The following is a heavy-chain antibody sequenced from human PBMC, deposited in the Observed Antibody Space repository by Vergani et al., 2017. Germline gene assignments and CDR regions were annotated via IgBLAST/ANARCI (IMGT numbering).Heavy chain of an antibody. D-gene: IGHD2-2*01. CDR2: IYYSGST. CDR3: ARVGAGRYCSSTSCPPPIPKTYYYYYMDV. Sequence: QVQLQESGPGLVKPSETLSLTCTVSGGSISSYYWSWIRQPPGKGLEWIGYIYYSGSTNYNPSLTSRVTISVDTSKNQFSLKLSSVTAADTAVYYCARVGAGRYCSSTSCPPPIPKTYYYYYMDVWGKGTTVTVSS. CDR1: GGSISSYY. J-gene: IGHJ6*03. V-gene: IGHV4-59*01.